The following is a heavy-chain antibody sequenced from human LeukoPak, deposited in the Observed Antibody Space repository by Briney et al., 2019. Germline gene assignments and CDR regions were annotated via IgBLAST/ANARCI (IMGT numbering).Heavy chain of an antibody. CDR2: IYYSGST. CDR3: ARDRGVGDSSFRCYYYGMDV. D-gene: IGHD4-17*01. V-gene: IGHV4-59*01. J-gene: IGHJ6*02. Sequence: SETLSLTCPVSRGSISSYYWSWIGQPPAKGLEWIGYIYYSGSTNYNPSLKSRVTISVDTSKNQFSLKLSSVTAADTAVYYCARDRGVGDSSFRCYYYGMDVWGQGTTVTVSS. CDR1: RGSISSYY.